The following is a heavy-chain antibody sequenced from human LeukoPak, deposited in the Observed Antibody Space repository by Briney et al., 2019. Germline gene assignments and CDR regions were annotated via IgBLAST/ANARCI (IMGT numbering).Heavy chain of an antibody. J-gene: IGHJ4*02. D-gene: IGHD3-3*01. Sequence: PGGSLRLSCAASGFTFSSYSMNWVRQAPGNGLEWVSSISSSSSYIYYADSVKGRFTISRDNAKNSLYLQMNSLRAEDTAVYYCARDSGSGYYLGYWGQGTLVTVSS. CDR3: ARDSGSGYYLGY. CDR1: GFTFSSYS. CDR2: ISSSSSYI. V-gene: IGHV3-21*01.